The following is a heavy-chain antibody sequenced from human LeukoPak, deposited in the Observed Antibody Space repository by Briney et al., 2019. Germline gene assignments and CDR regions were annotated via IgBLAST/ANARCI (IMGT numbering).Heavy chain of an antibody. CDR2: IIPIFGTA. CDR1: GGTFSSYT. V-gene: IGHV1-69*05. Sequence: ASVKVSCKASGGTFSSYTISWVRQAPGQGLEWMGRIIPIFGTANCAQKFQGRVTITTDESTSTAYMELSSLRSEDTAVYYCARDGDYSLGGLDYWGQGTLVTVSS. J-gene: IGHJ4*02. D-gene: IGHD4-17*01. CDR3: ARDGDYSLGGLDY.